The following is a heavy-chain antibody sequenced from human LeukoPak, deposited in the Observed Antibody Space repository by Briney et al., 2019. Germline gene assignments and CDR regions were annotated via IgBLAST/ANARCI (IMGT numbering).Heavy chain of an antibody. CDR1: GFTFSSYG. V-gene: IGHV3-30*02. CDR3: AKDFYYYDSSGPFDY. J-gene: IGHJ4*02. D-gene: IGHD3-22*01. CDR2: IWYDGSNK. Sequence: TGGSLRLSCAASGFTFSSYGMHWVRQAPGKGLEWVAVIWYDGSNKYYADSVKGRFTISRDNSKNTLYLQMNSLRAEDTAVYYCAKDFYYYDSSGPFDYWGQGTLVTVSS.